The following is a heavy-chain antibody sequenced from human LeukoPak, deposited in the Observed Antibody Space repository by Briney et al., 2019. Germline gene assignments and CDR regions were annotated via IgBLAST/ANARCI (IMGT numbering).Heavy chain of an antibody. V-gene: IGHV1-2*02. Sequence: ASVKVSCKASGYTFTGYYMHWVRQAPGQGVEWMGWINPNSGGTNYAQKFQGRVTMTRDTSIITAYMELSRLRSDDTAVYYCARDDGYSSSWYDYWGQGTLVTVSS. CDR3: ARDDGYSSSWYDY. D-gene: IGHD6-13*01. CDR1: GYTFTGYY. J-gene: IGHJ4*02. CDR2: INPNSGGT.